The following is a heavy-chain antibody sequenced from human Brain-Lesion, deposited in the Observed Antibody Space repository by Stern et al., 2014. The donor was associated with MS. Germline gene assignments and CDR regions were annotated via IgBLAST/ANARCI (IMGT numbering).Heavy chain of an antibody. Sequence: VQLVESGAEVKKPGASVKVSCKVSGYPLTDLSMHWVRPAPRKGLEWMGGFDPEDGETIYAQKFQGRVTMTEDTSTDTAYMELSSLRSEDTAVYYCATLSPGAGGNYYRHFDYWGQGTLVTVSS. CDR3: ATLSPGAGGNYYRHFDY. D-gene: IGHD1-26*01. CDR2: FDPEDGET. V-gene: IGHV1-24*01. CDR1: GYPLTDLS. J-gene: IGHJ4*02.